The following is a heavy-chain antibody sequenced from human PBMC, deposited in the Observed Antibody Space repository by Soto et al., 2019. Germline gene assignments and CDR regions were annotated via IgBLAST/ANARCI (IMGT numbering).Heavy chain of an antibody. V-gene: IGHV4-59*01. D-gene: IGHD6-13*01. Sequence: SETLSLTCTVSGGSISSYYWSWIRQPPGKGLEWIGYIYYSGGTNYNPSLKSRVTISVDTSKNQFSLKLSSVTAADTAVYYCARSYSSSWYWYYFDYWGQGTLVTVS. CDR2: IYYSGGT. J-gene: IGHJ4*02. CDR1: GGSISSYY. CDR3: ARSYSSSWYWYYFDY.